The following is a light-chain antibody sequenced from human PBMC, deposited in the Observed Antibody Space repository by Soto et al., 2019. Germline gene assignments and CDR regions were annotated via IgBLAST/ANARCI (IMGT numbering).Light chain of an antibody. CDR3: HQNYDLPCT. CDR2: GAS. Sequence: EIALTQSPASLSLSPGESVTLSCRTSQTISGNYLSWYQRRPGQAPRLLIFGASIRATDIPARFSGSGSGRDFTLAITSLEPEDFAVYYGHQNYDLPCTFGQGTKLEIK. CDR1: QTISGNY. J-gene: IGKJ2*02. V-gene: IGKV3D-7*01.